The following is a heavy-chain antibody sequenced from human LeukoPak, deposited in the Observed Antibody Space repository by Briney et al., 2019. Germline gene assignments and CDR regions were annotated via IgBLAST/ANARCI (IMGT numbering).Heavy chain of an antibody. D-gene: IGHD4-17*01. J-gene: IGHJ4*02. CDR3: ARALSTVTPEIDY. Sequence: SETLSLTCTVSGDSISSYYCSWIRQPPGKGLEWIGYIYYSGSTSYNPSLKSRVTISLDTSNNQFSLKLRSVTAADTAVYYCARALSTVTPEIDYWGQGTLVTVSS. V-gene: IGHV4-59*01. CDR1: GDSISSYY. CDR2: IYYSGST.